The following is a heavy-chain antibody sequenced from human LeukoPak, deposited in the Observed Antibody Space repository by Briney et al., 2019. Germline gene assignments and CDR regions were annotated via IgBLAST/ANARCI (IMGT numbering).Heavy chain of an antibody. CDR2: IGQDGSEK. CDR1: GMTFSRYW. CDR3: ARADWGSVDV. D-gene: IGHD7-27*01. Sequence: PGGSLRLSCVASGMTFSRYWMSWVRQAPGKGLEWVANIGQDGSEKYYVDSVKGRFTISRDNAKNSLYLQMNSLRAEDTAVYYRARADWGSVDVWGQGTTVTVSS. V-gene: IGHV3-7*04. J-gene: IGHJ6*02.